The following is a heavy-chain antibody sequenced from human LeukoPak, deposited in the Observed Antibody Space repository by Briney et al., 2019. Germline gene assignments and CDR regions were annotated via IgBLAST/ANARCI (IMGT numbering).Heavy chain of an antibody. Sequence: SETLSLTCAVSGGSISSSNWWSWVRQPPGKGLEWIGEIYHSGSTNYNPSLKSRVTISVDKSKNQFSLKLSSVTAADTAVYYCAVRYRYSSGWLRGDYYYFDYWGQGALVTVFS. CDR2: IYHSGST. D-gene: IGHD6-19*01. J-gene: IGHJ4*02. CDR3: AVRYRYSSGWLRGDYYYFDY. V-gene: IGHV4-4*02. CDR1: GGSISSSNW.